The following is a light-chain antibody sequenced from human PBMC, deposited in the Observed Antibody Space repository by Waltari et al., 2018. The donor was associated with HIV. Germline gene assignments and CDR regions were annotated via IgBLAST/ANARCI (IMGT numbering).Light chain of an antibody. CDR2: DAS. J-gene: IGKJ2*03. Sequence: DIQMNQSPSSLSTSVGDRVTNTCQASQDIYDSLNWFQQKPGKAPKLLIYDASHLETGVPSRFSGSGYGTDFTFTISSLQPEDIATYYCQQYSSLPYSFGRGTNLDIK. CDR1: QDIYDS. CDR3: QQYSSLPYS. V-gene: IGKV1-33*01.